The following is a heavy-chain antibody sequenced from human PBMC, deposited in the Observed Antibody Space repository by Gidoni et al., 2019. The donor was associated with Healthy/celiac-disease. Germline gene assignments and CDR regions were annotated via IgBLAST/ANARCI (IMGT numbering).Heavy chain of an antibody. Sequence: QVHLQESGPGLVKPSETLSLTCTVPGGSISSYYWSWIRTPPGKGLEWIGYIYYSGSTNYNPTLKSPGTISVDTSKNQFSLKLGSVNAADTAVYYCARLAAHYWYFDLWGRGTLVTVSS. V-gene: IGHV4-59*01. D-gene: IGHD6-6*01. J-gene: IGHJ2*01. CDR2: IYYSGST. CDR3: ARLAAHYWYFDL. CDR1: GGSISSYY.